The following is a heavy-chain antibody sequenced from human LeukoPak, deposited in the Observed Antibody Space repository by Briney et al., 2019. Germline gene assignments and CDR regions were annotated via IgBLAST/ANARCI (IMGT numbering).Heavy chain of an antibody. CDR2: ISHDGSNT. D-gene: IGHD5-12*01. CDR1: GFTFSRSA. CDR3: AKEMKPWMHFDY. V-gene: IGHV3-30*18. J-gene: IGHJ4*02. Sequence: PGGSLRLSCAASGFTFSRSAVHWVRQAPGKGLEWVAVISHDGSNTDYTDSVKGRFTISRDNSKNTLYLQMNSLRAEDTAVHYCAKEMKPWMHFDYWGQGTLVTVSS.